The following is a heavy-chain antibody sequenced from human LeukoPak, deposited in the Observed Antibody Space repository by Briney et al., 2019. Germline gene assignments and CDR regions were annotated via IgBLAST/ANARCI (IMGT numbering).Heavy chain of an antibody. CDR3: TCDPNWVFDN. Sequence: SETLSLTCAVSGYSISSGYYWGWIRPSPGKGLEWIGSIYQSGTTYYNPSLKSRVTISEDTSKNQFSLKLSSVTAADTAVYYCTCDPNWVFDNWGQGTLVTVSS. V-gene: IGHV4-38-2*01. J-gene: IGHJ4*02. D-gene: IGHD7-27*01. CDR2: IYQSGTT. CDR1: GYSISSGYY.